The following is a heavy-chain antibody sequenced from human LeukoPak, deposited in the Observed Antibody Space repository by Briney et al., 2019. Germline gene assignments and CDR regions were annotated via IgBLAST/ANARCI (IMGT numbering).Heavy chain of an antibody. CDR3: ARVGGATAVTMYFEY. Sequence: GGSLRLSCAASGFTFSSYGMHWVRQAPGKGLEWVAVISYDDGSNKYYADSVKGRFTISRDNSKNTLYLQMNSLRAEDTAVYYCARVGGATAVTMYFEYWGQGTLVTVTS. J-gene: IGHJ4*02. CDR2: ISYDDGSNK. CDR1: GFTFSSYG. V-gene: IGHV3-30*03. D-gene: IGHD1-26*01.